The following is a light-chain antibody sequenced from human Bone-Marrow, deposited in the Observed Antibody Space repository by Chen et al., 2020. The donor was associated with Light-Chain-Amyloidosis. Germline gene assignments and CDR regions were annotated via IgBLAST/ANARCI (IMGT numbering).Light chain of an antibody. CDR2: WAS. J-gene: IGKJ2*01. Sequence: DIVMTQSPDSLAVSLGERATIHCKSSESLLYRSNNKNYLGWYQQKPGQSPKLLIYWASTRESGVPDRFSGSGSVTDFTLTISSLQAEDVAVYYCQQYYSTPYTVGQGTKLEIQ. V-gene: IGKV4-1*01. CDR1: ESLLYRSNNKNY. CDR3: QQYYSTPYT.